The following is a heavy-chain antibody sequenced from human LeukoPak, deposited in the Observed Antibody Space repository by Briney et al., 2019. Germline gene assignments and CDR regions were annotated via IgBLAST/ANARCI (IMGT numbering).Heavy chain of an antibody. CDR3: ARDRYRRVGNYFDY. J-gene: IGHJ4*02. Sequence: GGSLRLSCAASGFTFSSYAMHWVRQAPGRGLEYVSAISSNGGSTYYANSVKGRFTISRDNSKNTLYLQMGSLRAEDMAVYYCARDRYRRVGNYFDYWGQGTLVTVSS. CDR1: GFTFSSYA. CDR2: ISSNGGST. D-gene: IGHD3-16*02. V-gene: IGHV3-64*01.